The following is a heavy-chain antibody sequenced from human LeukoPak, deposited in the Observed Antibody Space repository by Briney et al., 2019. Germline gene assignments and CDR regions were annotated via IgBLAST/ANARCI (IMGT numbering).Heavy chain of an antibody. CDR2: IKQDGSEK. J-gene: IGHJ4*02. V-gene: IGHV3-7*01. D-gene: IGHD2-15*01. CDR1: GFTFSSYW. Sequence: GGSLRLSCAASGFTFSSYWMSWVRQAPGKGPEWVANIKQDGSEKYYVDSVKGRFTISRDNAKNSLYLQMNSLRAEDTAVYYCARDYGSADNIVVVVAAPLLLFDYWGQGTLVTVSS. CDR3: ARDYGSADNIVVVVAAPLLLFDY.